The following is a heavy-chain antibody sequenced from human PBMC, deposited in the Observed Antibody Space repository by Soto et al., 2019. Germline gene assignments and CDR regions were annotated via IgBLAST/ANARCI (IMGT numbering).Heavy chain of an antibody. CDR1: GYTFTSYG. V-gene: IGHV1-18*01. CDR3: ARGSGDCWSGYYYYYYGMDV. Sequence: ASVKVSCKASGYTFTSYGISWVRQAPGQGLEWMGWISAYNGNTNYAQKLQGRVTMTTDTSTSTAYMELRSLRSDDTAVYYCARGSGDCWSGYYYYYYGMDVRGQGTTVTVSS. D-gene: IGHD3-3*01. J-gene: IGHJ6*02. CDR2: ISAYNGNT.